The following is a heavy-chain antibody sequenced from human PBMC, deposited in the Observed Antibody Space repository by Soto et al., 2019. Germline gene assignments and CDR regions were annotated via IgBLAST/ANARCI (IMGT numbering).Heavy chain of an antibody. CDR3: ARAVMGYGDYVQGYYYYMDV. Sequence: GGSLRLSCAASGFTFSSYWMSWVRQAPGKGLEWVANIKQDGSEKYYVDSVKGRFTISRDNAKNSLYLQMNSLRAEDTAVYYCARAVMGYGDYVQGYYYYMDVWGKGTTVTVSS. V-gene: IGHV3-7*01. J-gene: IGHJ6*03. CDR1: GFTFSSYW. D-gene: IGHD4-17*01. CDR2: IKQDGSEK.